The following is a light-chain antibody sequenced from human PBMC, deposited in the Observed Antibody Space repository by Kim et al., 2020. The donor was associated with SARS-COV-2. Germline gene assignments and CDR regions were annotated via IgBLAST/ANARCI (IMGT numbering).Light chain of an antibody. V-gene: IGLV3-1*01. J-gene: IGLJ2*01. Sequence: VSPGQTASITSSGDKLGDKYACWYQQKPGQSPVLVIYQDSKRPSGIPERFSGSNSGNTATLTISGTQAMDEADYYCQAWDSSNVVFGGGTQLTVL. CDR3: QAWDSSNVV. CDR2: QDS. CDR1: KLGDKY.